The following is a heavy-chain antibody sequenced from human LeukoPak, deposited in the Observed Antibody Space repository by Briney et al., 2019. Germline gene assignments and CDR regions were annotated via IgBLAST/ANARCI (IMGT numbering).Heavy chain of an antibody. CDR3: AKDLTYGSNGY. CDR1: GFTFSSYA. J-gene: IGHJ4*02. CDR2: ISGRGGST. D-gene: IGHD3-10*01. V-gene: IGHV3-23*01. Sequence: GRSLRLSCAASGFTFSSYAMSCVRPAPGKWLEWVSAISGRGGSTYYADSVKGRFTISRDNSKNTLYLQMNSLRAEDTAVYYCAKDLTYGSNGYWGQGTLVTVSS.